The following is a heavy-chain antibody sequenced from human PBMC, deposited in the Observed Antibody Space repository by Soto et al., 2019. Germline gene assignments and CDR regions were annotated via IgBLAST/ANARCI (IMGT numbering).Heavy chain of an antibody. J-gene: IGHJ4*02. CDR3: ARQIQLWLLDY. Sequence: SETLSLTCTVSGGSISSSSYYWGWIRQPPGKGLEWIGSIYYSGSTYYNPSLKSRVTISVDTSKNQFSLKLSSVTAADTAVYYCARQIQLWLLDYWGQGTLVTVSS. CDR1: GGSISSSSYY. V-gene: IGHV4-39*01. CDR2: IYYSGST. D-gene: IGHD5-18*01.